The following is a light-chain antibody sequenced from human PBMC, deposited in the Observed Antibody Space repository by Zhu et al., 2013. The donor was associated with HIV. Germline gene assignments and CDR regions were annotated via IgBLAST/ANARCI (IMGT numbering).Light chain of an antibody. J-gene: IGKJ5*01. CDR1: QGISSW. V-gene: IGKV1-12*01. Sequence: DIQMTQSPSSVSASVGDRVTITCRASQGISSWLVWYQFRPGKAPNLLIFAASRLQSGVPSRFSGSGSGTDFILSISSVQPEDVGTYYCQQSYSTLPITFGQGTRLDIK. CDR2: AAS. CDR3: QQSYSTLPIT.